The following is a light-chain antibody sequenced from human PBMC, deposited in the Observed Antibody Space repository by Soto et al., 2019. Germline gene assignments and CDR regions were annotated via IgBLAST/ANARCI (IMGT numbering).Light chain of an antibody. CDR3: LQHNIYPWT. V-gene: IGKV1-17*01. Sequence: DLQMTQSPSSLSASVGDRVTITCRASQGIGNDLGWFQQKPGKAPKRLIYAASSLQSGAPSRFSGSGSGTEFTLTISSLQPEDFATYYCLQHNIYPWTFGQGTKVEIK. CDR1: QGIGND. J-gene: IGKJ1*01. CDR2: AAS.